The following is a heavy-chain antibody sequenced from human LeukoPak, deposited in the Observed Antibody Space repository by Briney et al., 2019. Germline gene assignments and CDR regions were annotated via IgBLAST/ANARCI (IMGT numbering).Heavy chain of an antibody. CDR3: ATSAAVGGVKWFDP. D-gene: IGHD6-19*01. Sequence: SETLSLTCTVSGGSISSYYWSWIRQTAGKRLEWIGRIYTSGSTDYSPSLRGRVTISVDKSKNHLSLELNSVTAADTAVYYCATSAAVGGVKWFDPWGQGTLVTVSS. CDR1: GGSISSYY. J-gene: IGHJ5*02. V-gene: IGHV4-4*07. CDR2: IYTSGST.